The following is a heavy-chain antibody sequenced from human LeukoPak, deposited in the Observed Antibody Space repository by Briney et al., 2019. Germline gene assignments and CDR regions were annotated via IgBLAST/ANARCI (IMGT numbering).Heavy chain of an antibody. CDR3: ARAGDYGDSNWFDP. CDR1: GGSISSGDYY. Sequence: SETLSLTCTVSGGSISSGDYYWSWIRQPPGKGLEWIGYIYYSGSTYYNPSLKSRVTISVDTSKNQFSLKLSSVTAADTAVYYCARAGDYGDSNWFDPWGQGTLVTVSS. CDR2: IYYSGST. J-gene: IGHJ5*02. V-gene: IGHV4-30-4*01. D-gene: IGHD4-17*01.